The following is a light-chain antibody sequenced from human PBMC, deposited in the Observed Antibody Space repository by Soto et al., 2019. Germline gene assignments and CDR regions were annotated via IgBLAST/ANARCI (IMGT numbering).Light chain of an antibody. CDR1: RSVSSN. V-gene: IGKV3-15*01. Sequence: EIVMTQSPATLSVSPGESATLSCRASRSVSSNLAWYQQKPGQAPRLLIYGASTRATAIPARFSGSGSGTEFTLTISSLQSEDFAVYYCQQYNDWPPTFGGGTKVDIK. J-gene: IGKJ4*01. CDR3: QQYNDWPPT. CDR2: GAS.